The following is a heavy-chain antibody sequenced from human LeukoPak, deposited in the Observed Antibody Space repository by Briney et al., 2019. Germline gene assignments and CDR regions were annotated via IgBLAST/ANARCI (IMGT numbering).Heavy chain of an antibody. CDR2: ISWNSGSI. CDR3: AKDKGAVVAYGMDV. V-gene: IGHV3-9*01. CDR1: GFTFADYA. D-gene: IGHD2-15*01. J-gene: IGHJ6*02. Sequence: GGSLRLSCAASGFTFADYAMHWVRQAPGKGLEWVSGISWNSGSIGYADSVKGRFTISRDNAKNSLYLQMNSLRAEDTALYYCAKDKGAVVAYGMDVWGQGTTVTVSS.